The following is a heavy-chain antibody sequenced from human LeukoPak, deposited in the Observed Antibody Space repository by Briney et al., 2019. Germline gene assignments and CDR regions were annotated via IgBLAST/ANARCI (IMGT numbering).Heavy chain of an antibody. CDR3: AKDSVYYDSSPGY. V-gene: IGHV3-33*06. Sequence: PGRSLRLSCAASGFTFSSYGMHWVRQAPGKGLEWVAVIWYDGSNKYYADSVKGRFTISRDNSKNTLYLQMNSLRAEDTAVYYCAKDSVYYDSSPGYWGQGTLATVSS. D-gene: IGHD3-22*01. CDR2: IWYDGSNK. J-gene: IGHJ4*02. CDR1: GFTFSSYG.